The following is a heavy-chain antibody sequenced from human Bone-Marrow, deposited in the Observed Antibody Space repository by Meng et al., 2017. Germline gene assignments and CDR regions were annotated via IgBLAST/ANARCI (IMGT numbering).Heavy chain of an antibody. D-gene: IGHD3-3*01. V-gene: IGHV1-46*01. CDR1: GYTFTDYY. CDR3: ARLEGESGSLSD. J-gene: IGHJ4*02. CDR2: LRPSDGST. Sequence: QVQLVQTGAEVKKPGASGKVSCKASGYTFTDYYIHWVRQAPGEGPEWMGVLRPSDGSTDYAQRFQGRVTMTRDTSTSTGHMELRSLTSEDTAIYYCARLEGESGSLSDWGQGTLVTVSS.